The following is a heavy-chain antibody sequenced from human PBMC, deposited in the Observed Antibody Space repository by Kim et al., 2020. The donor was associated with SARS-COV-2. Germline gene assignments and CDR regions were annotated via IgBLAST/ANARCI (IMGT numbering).Heavy chain of an antibody. J-gene: IGHJ6*02. CDR1: GGTFSSYA. CDR3: ARDPRISRLNYYYYYGMDV. Sequence: SVKVSCKASGGTFSSYAISWVRQAPGQGLEWMGRIIPILGIANYAQKFQGRVTINADKSTSTAYMELSSLRSEDTAVYYCARDPRISRLNYYYYYGMDVWGQCTTVTVSS. CDR2: IIPILGIA. V-gene: IGHV1-69*04. D-gene: IGHD3-10*01.